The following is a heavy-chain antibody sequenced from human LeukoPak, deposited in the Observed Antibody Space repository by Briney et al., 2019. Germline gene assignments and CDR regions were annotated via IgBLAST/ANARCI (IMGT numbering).Heavy chain of an antibody. Sequence: PSETLSLTCTVSGGSISSYYWSWIRQPAGKGLEWIGRIYTSGSTNYNPSLKSRVTMSVDTSKNQFSLKLSSVTAADTAVYYCARGLSYYGTYYFDYWGQGTLVTVSS. CDR3: ARGLSYYGTYYFDY. J-gene: IGHJ4*02. CDR1: GGSISSYY. V-gene: IGHV4-4*07. D-gene: IGHD2/OR15-2a*01. CDR2: IYTSGST.